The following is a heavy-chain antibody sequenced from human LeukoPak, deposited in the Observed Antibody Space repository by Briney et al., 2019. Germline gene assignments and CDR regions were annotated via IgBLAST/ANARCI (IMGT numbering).Heavy chain of an antibody. D-gene: IGHD5-24*01. CDR3: ARALWGSMAQYYYYYMDV. V-gene: IGHV4-59*01. Sequence: SETLSLTCTVSGGAISSYYWSWIRQPPGKGLEWIGYIYYSGSTNYNPSLKSRVTISVDTSKNQFSLKLSSVTAADTAVYYCARALWGSMAQYYYYYMDVWGKGTTVTVSS. CDR1: GGAISSYY. J-gene: IGHJ6*03. CDR2: IYYSGST.